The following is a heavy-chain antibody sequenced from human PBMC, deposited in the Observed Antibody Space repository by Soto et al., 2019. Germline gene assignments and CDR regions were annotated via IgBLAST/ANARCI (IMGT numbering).Heavy chain of an antibody. D-gene: IGHD6-13*01. CDR2: LSDSGGSI. Sequence: EVQLLESGGGLVQPGGSLRLSCTASGFTFSRHAMTWVRQAPGKGLEWVSGLSDSGGSIYYADSVKGRFTISRDNSMNTLYLQVNTLRAEDTAIYYCAKVSSSWYAGFFDLWCQGTLVTVSS. CDR1: GFTFSRHA. CDR3: AKVSSSWYAGFFDL. V-gene: IGHV3-23*01. J-gene: IGHJ4*02.